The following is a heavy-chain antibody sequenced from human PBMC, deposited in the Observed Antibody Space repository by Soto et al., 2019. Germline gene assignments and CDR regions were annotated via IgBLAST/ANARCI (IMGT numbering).Heavy chain of an antibody. Sequence: QVQLQESGPGLVKPSQTLSLTCTVSGGSISSNDYYWSWIRQPPGKGLEWIGYIYHTGATFFNPSLTTRVTMSVDTSKNQFSLKLKSVTATDTAVYYCARLDRVVTYYFDYWGQGTLVTVSS. J-gene: IGHJ4*02. V-gene: IGHV4-30-4*01. CDR2: IYHTGAT. D-gene: IGHD2-15*01. CDR1: GGSISSNDYY. CDR3: ARLDRVVTYYFDY.